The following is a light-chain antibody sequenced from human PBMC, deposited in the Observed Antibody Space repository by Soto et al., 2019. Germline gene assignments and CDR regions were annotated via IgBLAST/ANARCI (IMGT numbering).Light chain of an antibody. CDR1: QSVSDY. V-gene: IGKV3-11*01. J-gene: IGKJ5*01. Sequence: EIVLTQSPASLSLSPGERATLSCRASQSVSDYLAWYQQRPGQAPRLLIYDVSNRATGIPARFSGSGSGTDFTLTITSLEPEDFAVYYCQHRSNWSFGQGTRLDIK. CDR2: DVS. CDR3: QHRSNWS.